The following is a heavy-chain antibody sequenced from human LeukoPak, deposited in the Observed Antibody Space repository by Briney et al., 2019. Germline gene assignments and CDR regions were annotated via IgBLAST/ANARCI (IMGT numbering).Heavy chain of an antibody. Sequence: SETLSLTCAVFGGSLSDHDWSWIRQPPGKGLEWIGEINHRGATNYNPSLKSRVTMSVDTSKNQFSLKMISVTAADTAVYYCARDGVHQGGHYSYYMDVWGKGTTVTVSS. CDR2: INHRGAT. D-gene: IGHD2-8*01. CDR3: ARDGVHQGGHYSYYMDV. CDR1: GGSLSDHD. J-gene: IGHJ6*03. V-gene: IGHV4-34*01.